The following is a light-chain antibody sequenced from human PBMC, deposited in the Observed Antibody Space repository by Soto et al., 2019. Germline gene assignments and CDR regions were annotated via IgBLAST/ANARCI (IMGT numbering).Light chain of an antibody. Sequence: DIPLTQSPSSVSASLGDRVDIXWWASQDIGSWFAWYQQKPGKVPKLLIYAASILQSGVPSRFSGSGSGTDFTLTINNLQPEDFATYYCQQAKSFPVSFGQGTRLEIK. CDR1: QDIGSW. J-gene: IGKJ5*01. CDR3: QQAKSFPVS. CDR2: AAS. V-gene: IGKV1D-12*01.